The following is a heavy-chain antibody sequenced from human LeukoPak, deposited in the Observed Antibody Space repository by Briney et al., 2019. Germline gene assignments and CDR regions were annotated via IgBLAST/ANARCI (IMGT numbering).Heavy chain of an antibody. V-gene: IGHV3-21*01. J-gene: IGHJ4*02. CDR1: GFTFRDYT. CDR3: TKVRTFAVAGTFDY. Sequence: GGSLRLSCAASGFTFRDYTMNWVRQAPGKGLEWVSSIASNSRYTYYADSVKGRFTASRDNAKNSLYLQMSSLRVADTAVYYCTKVRTFAVAGTFDYWGQGSLVTVSS. D-gene: IGHD6-19*01. CDR2: IASNSRYT.